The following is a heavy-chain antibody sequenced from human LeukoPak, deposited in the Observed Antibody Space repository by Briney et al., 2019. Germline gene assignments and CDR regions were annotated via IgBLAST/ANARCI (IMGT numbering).Heavy chain of an antibody. CDR3: AKADRKPAATNYYYYYGMDV. Sequence: GGSLRLSCAASGFTFSSYAMSWVRQAPGKGLEWASAISGSGGSTYCADSVKGRFTISRDNSKNTLYLQMNSLRAEDTAVYYCAKADRKPAATNYYYYYGMDVWGQGTTVTVSS. J-gene: IGHJ6*02. CDR1: GFTFSSYA. CDR2: ISGSGGST. D-gene: IGHD2-2*01. V-gene: IGHV3-23*01.